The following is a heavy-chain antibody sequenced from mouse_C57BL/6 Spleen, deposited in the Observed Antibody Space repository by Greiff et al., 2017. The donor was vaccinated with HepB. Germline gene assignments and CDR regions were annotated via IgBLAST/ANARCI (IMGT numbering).Heavy chain of an antibody. J-gene: IGHJ3*01. CDR3: ARDWALLSH. Sequence: DVQLQESGGGLVKPGGSLKLSCAASGFTFSSYAMSWVRQTPEKRLEWVATISDGGSYTYYPDNVKGRFTISRDNAKNNLYLQMSHLKSEDTAMYYCARDWALLSHWGQGTLVTVSA. CDR1: GFTFSSYA. CDR2: ISDGGSYT. D-gene: IGHD2-1*01. V-gene: IGHV5-4*01.